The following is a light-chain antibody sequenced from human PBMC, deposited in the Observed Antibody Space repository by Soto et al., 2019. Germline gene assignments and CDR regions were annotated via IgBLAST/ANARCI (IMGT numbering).Light chain of an antibody. CDR3: QQYGRSPFT. Sequence: EIVLTQSPGTLSLSPGERATLSCRASQSVSSSYLAWYQQKPGQAPRLLIYGASSRATGIPDRFSGSGSGTGFTLTISRLEPEDFGVYYCQQYGRSPFTFGGGTKVEIQ. V-gene: IGKV3-20*01. CDR1: QSVSSSY. CDR2: GAS. J-gene: IGKJ4*01.